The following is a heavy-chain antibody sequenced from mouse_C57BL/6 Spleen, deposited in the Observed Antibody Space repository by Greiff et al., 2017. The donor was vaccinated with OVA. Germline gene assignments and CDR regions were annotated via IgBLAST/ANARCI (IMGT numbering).Heavy chain of an antibody. CDR2: IHPSDSDT. CDR1: VYTFTSYW. J-gene: IGHJ3*01. V-gene: IGHV1-74*01. CDR3: ATIYDGYYGAY. D-gene: IGHD2-3*01. Sequence: FQLQPPVSFLVNPGSSVHVSCPASVYTFTSYWLPWVYQRPVQGLELIGRIHPSDSDTNYNQKFKGKATLTVDKSSSTAYMQLSSLTSEDSAVYYCATIYDGYYGAYWGQGTLVTVSA.